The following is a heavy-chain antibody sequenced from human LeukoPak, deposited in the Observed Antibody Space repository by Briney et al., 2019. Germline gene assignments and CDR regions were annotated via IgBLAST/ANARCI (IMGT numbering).Heavy chain of an antibody. D-gene: IGHD2-2*02. CDR1: GGSFSGYY. CDR2: INHSGST. CDR3: ARVLGSEGYCSSTSCYTLYYGMDV. V-gene: IGHV4-34*01. Sequence: SETLSLTCAVYGGSFSGYYWSWIRQPPGKGLEWMGEINHSGSTNYNPSLKSRVTILVGTSKDQFSLKLSSVTAADAAVNYCARVLGSEGYCSSTSCYTLYYGMDVWGKGTTVSVSS. J-gene: IGHJ6*04.